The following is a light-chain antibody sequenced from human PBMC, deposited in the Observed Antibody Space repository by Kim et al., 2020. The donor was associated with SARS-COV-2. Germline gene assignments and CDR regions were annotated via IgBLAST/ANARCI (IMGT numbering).Light chain of an antibody. CDR3: QQYSGYPRT. J-gene: IGKJ1*01. Sequence: AAVGDRVTITCPASQDNSNNLAWFQQKPGKAPKSLIYAASSLQSGAPSRFSGAGSGTDFTLTISTLQAEDSGTYYCQQYSGYPRTFGQGTKVDIK. CDR2: AAS. V-gene: IGKV1-16*01. CDR1: QDNSNN.